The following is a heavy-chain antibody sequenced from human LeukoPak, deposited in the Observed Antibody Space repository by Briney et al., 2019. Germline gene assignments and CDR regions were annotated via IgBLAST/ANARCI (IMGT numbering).Heavy chain of an antibody. CDR3: ARGFRGGWYGLDY. CDR2: INHSGGT. V-gene: IGHV4-34*01. D-gene: IGHD6-19*01. CDR1: GGSFSGYY. Sequence: SETLSLTCAVYGGSFSGYYWTWIRQPPGKGLEWIGEINYSGSTNWLKWIGEINHSGGTKYNPSLKSRVTISVDTSKNQFSLKLGSVTAADTAVYYCARGFRGGWYGLDYWGQGTLVTVSS. J-gene: IGHJ4*02.